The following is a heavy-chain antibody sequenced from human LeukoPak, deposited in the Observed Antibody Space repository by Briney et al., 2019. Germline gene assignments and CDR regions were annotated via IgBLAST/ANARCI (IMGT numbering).Heavy chain of an antibody. J-gene: IGHJ6*03. CDR3: ASAPIFGVVIIPAYYYYMDV. D-gene: IGHD3-3*01. Sequence: VASVKVSCKASGGTFSSYAISWVRQAPGQGLEWMGGIIPIFGTANYAQKFQGRVTITTDESTSTAYMELSSLRSEDTAVYYCASAPIFGVVIIPAYYYYMDVWGKGTTVTVSS. CDR2: IIPIFGTA. CDR1: GGTFSSYA. V-gene: IGHV1-69*05.